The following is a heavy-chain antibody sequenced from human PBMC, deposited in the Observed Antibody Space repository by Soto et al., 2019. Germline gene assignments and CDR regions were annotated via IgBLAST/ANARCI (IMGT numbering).Heavy chain of an antibody. D-gene: IGHD4-17*01. J-gene: IGHJ4*02. CDR3: AKLPTTVASMGIFDY. V-gene: IGHV3-30*18. CDR2: ISYDGSNK. Sequence: PVGSLRLSCAASGFTFSSYGMHWVRQAPGKGLEWVAVISYDGSNKYYADSVKGRFTISRDNSKNTLYLQMNSLRAEDTAVYYCAKLPTTVASMGIFDYWGQGTLVTVSS. CDR1: GFTFSSYG.